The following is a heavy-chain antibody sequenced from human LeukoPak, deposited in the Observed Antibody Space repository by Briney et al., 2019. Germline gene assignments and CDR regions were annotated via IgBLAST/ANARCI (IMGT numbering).Heavy chain of an antibody. Sequence: AGGSLRLSCAASGFTFRDYYMSWIRQAPGKGLEWVSYISSSGSTIYYADSVKGRFTISRDNAKNSLYLQMNSLRAEDTAVYYCARALYGDYGPYPFWGQGTLVTVSS. J-gene: IGHJ4*02. D-gene: IGHD4-17*01. V-gene: IGHV3-11*01. CDR3: ARALYGDYGPYPF. CDR1: GFTFRDYY. CDR2: ISSSGSTI.